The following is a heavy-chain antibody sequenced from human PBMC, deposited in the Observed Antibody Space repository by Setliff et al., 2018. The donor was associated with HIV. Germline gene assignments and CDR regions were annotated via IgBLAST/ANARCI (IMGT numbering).Heavy chain of an antibody. Sequence: EASVKVSCKASGYTFTSYGISWVRQAPGQGLEWMGIINPSGGSTSYAQKFQGRVTMTRDTSTSTVYMELSSLRSEDTAVYYCARELSRTASRNDYGDYVCPPGVCYYYGMDVWGQGTTVTVSS. V-gene: IGHV1-46*01. CDR1: GYTFTSYG. D-gene: IGHD4-17*01. CDR3: ARELSRTASRNDYGDYVCPPGVCYYYGMDV. J-gene: IGHJ6*02. CDR2: INPSGGST.